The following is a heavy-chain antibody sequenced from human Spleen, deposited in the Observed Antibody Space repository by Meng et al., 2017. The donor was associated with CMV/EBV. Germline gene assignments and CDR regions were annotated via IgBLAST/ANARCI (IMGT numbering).Heavy chain of an antibody. Sequence: GESLKISCAASGFTFSNAWMSWVRQAPGKGLEWVGRIKSKTDGGTTDYAAPVKGRFTISRDDSKNTLYLQMNSLRAEDTAVYYCARDLQWLVDCWGQGTLVTVSS. CDR3: ARDLQWLVDC. D-gene: IGHD6-19*01. J-gene: IGHJ4*02. V-gene: IGHV3-15*01. CDR1: GFTFSNAW. CDR2: IKSKTDGGTT.